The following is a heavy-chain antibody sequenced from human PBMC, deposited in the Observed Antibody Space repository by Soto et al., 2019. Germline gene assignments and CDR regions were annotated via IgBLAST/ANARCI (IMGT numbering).Heavy chain of an antibody. CDR1: GFTYSSYA. J-gene: IGHJ6*02. CDR3: AKDHRFRYFDWLSPDYYYYVMDV. V-gene: IGHV3-23*01. D-gene: IGHD3-9*01. CDR2: ISGSGGST. Sequence: GGSLRLSCAASGFTYSSYAMSWVRQAPGKGLEWVSAISGSGGSTYYADSVKGRFTISRDNSKNTLYLQMDSLRAEDTAVYYCAKDHRFRYFDWLSPDYYYYVMDVWAQGTTVTVSS.